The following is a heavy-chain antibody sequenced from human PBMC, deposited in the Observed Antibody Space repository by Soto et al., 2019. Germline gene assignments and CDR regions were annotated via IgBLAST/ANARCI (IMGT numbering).Heavy chain of an antibody. CDR3: ARKTDYYDSSGYSADAFDI. CDR2: ISSSGSTI. J-gene: IGHJ3*02. D-gene: IGHD3-22*01. Sequence: GGSLRLSCAASGFTFSSYEMNWVRQAPGKGLEWVSYISSSGSTIYYADSVKGRFTISRDNAKNSLYLQMNSLRAEDTAVYYCARKTDYYDSSGYSADAFDIWGQGTMVTVSS. V-gene: IGHV3-48*03. CDR1: GFTFSSYE.